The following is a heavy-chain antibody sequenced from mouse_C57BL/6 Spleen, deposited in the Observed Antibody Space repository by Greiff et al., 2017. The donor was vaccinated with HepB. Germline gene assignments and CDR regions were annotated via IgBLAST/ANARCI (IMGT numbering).Heavy chain of an antibody. CDR3: ATYYYGSSYEGYFDY. D-gene: IGHD1-1*01. Sequence: VQLQQSGAELVKPGASVKMSCKASGYTFTSYWITWVKQRPGQGLEWIGDIYPGSGSTNYNEKFKSKATLTVDTSSSTAYMQLSSLTSEDSAVYYCATYYYGSSYEGYFDYWGQGTTLTVSS. CDR1: GYTFTSYW. V-gene: IGHV1-55*01. CDR2: IYPGSGST. J-gene: IGHJ2*01.